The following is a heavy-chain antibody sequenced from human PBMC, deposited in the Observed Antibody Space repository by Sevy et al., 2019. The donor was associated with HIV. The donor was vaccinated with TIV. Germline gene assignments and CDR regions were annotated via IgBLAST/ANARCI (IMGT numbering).Heavy chain of an antibody. CDR3: ATSERGFSTMVQGVMKVDP. V-gene: IGHV3-48*01. Sequence: GGSLRLSCAASGFTFSSYSMNWVRQAPGKGLEWVSYISSSSSTIYYADSVKGRFTISRDNAKNSLYLQMNSLRAEDTAVYYCATSERGFSTMVQGVMKVDPWGQGTLVTVSS. CDR1: GFTFSSYS. CDR2: ISSSSSTI. D-gene: IGHD3-10*01. J-gene: IGHJ5*02.